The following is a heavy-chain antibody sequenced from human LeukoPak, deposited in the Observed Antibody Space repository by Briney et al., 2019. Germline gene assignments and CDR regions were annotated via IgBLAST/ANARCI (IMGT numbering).Heavy chain of an antibody. CDR2: ISYDGGNK. V-gene: IGHV3-30*03. J-gene: IGHJ6*03. Sequence: GGSLRLSCAASGFTFSSYDMHWVRQAPGKGLEWVTLISYDGGNKYYGDSVKGRFTISRDNSKNTLYLQMTSLRVEDTAFYYCATNSRRPHQYYMDVWGKGTTVTVSS. CDR3: ATNSRRPHQYYMDV. D-gene: IGHD1-14*01. CDR1: GFTFSSYD.